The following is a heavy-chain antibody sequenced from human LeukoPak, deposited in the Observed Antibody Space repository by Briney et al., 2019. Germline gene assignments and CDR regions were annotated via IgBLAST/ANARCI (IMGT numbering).Heavy chain of an antibody. V-gene: IGHV4-61*01. J-gene: IGHJ4*02. Sequence: PSETLSLTCTVSGGSISSSSYYWSWIRQPPGKGLEWIGYIYYSGSTNYNPSLKSRVTISVDTSKNQFSLKLSSVTAADTAVYYCARAVGATLNYFDYWGQGTLVTVSS. CDR2: IYYSGST. D-gene: IGHD1-26*01. CDR3: ARAVGATLNYFDY. CDR1: GGSISSSSYY.